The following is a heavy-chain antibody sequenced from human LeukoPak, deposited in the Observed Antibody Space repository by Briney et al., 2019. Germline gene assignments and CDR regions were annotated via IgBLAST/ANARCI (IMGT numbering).Heavy chain of an antibody. CDR3: VRRNYDILTGSNWFDP. CDR1: DFTVSSNY. D-gene: IGHD3-9*01. CDR2: IYAGGTT. J-gene: IGHJ5*02. V-gene: IGHV3-53*01. Sequence: GGSLRLSCAASDFTVSSNYMSWVRQAPGKGLEWVSIIYAGGTTYYADSVKGRFTISRDNSKNTLYLQMNSLRAEDTAVYYCVRRNYDILTGSNWFDPWGQGTLVTVSS.